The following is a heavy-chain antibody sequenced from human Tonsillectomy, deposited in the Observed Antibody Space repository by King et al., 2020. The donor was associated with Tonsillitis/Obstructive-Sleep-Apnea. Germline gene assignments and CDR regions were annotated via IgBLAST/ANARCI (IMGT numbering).Heavy chain of an antibody. CDR3: ARDQGDYTKTLDY. V-gene: IGHV3-48*03. J-gene: IGHJ4*02. Sequence: VQLVESGGGLVQPGGSLRLSCTASGFTFSSYEMNWVRQAPGKGLEWVSYISSGGTTIYYAGSVKGRFTISRDNAKNSLYLQMNSLRAEDTAVYYCARDQGDYTKTLDYWGQGTLVTVSS. D-gene: IGHD4-11*01. CDR2: ISSGGTTI. CDR1: GFTFSSYE.